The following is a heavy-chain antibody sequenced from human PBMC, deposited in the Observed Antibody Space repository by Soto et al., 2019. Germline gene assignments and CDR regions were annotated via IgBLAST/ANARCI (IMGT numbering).Heavy chain of an antibody. J-gene: IGHJ5*02. Sequence: EVQLLESGGGLVQPGGPLRLSCAASGFTFSSYAMSWVRQAPGKGLEWVSAISGSGGSTYYADSVKGRFTISRDNSKNTLYLQMNSLRAEDTAVYYCAKVKWEYGDTNWFDPWGQGTLVTVSS. V-gene: IGHV3-23*01. CDR3: AKVKWEYGDTNWFDP. CDR2: ISGSGGST. CDR1: GFTFSSYA. D-gene: IGHD4-17*01.